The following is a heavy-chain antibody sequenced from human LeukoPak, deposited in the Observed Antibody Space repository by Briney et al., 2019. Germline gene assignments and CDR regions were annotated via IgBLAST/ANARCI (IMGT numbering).Heavy chain of an antibody. D-gene: IGHD2-15*01. V-gene: IGHV4-4*07. Sequence: PSETLSLTCTVSGGSISSYYWSWIRQPAGKGLEWIGRIYTSGSTNYNPSLKSRVTISVDTSKNKFSLKLSSVTAADTAVYYCARDLSVVVVDDAFDIWGQGTMVTVSS. CDR2: IYTSGST. J-gene: IGHJ3*02. CDR3: ARDLSVVVVDDAFDI. CDR1: GGSISSYY.